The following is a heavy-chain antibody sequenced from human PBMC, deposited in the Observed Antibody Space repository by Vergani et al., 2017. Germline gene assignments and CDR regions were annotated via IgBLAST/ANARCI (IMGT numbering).Heavy chain of an antibody. CDR3: ARGSDGELRGLWVDP. CDR2: IYYSGST. Sequence: QVQLQESGPGLVKPSETLSLTCTVSGGSISSYYWSWIRQPPGKGLEWIGYIYYSGSTNYNPSLKSPVTISVDTSKNQFSLKLSSVTAADTAVYYCARGSDGELRGLWVDPWGQGTLVTVSS. D-gene: IGHD3-10*01. CDR1: GGSISSYY. V-gene: IGHV4-59*01. J-gene: IGHJ5*02.